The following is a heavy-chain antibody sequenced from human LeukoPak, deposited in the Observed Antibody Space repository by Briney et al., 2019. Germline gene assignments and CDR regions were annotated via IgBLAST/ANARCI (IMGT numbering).Heavy chain of an antibody. CDR1: GFTFSSYG. Sequence: GGSLRLSCTASGFTFSSYGMHWVRQAPGKGLEWVAFIRYDGSNKYYADSVKGRFTISRDNSKNTLYLQMNSLRAEDTAVYYCAPSNRRIDQSCSSTSCYLRWGQGTLVTVSS. V-gene: IGHV3-30*02. J-gene: IGHJ4*02. CDR3: APSNRRIDQSCSSTSCYLR. D-gene: IGHD2-2*01. CDR2: IRYDGSNK.